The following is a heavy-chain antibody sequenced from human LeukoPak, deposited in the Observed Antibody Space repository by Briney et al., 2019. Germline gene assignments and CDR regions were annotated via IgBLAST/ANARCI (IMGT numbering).Heavy chain of an antibody. CDR1: GGSISTYY. J-gene: IGHJ4*02. CDR3: AREAYYGRSFDY. D-gene: IGHD3-10*01. CDR2: IDNSGST. V-gene: IGHV4-59*01. Sequence: PSETLSLTRTVPGGSISTYYWSWMRQSPGKGLGWIGNIDNSGSTNYNPSLTSRVTISVDTSKNQYSLKLSSVTAADTAVYYCAREAYYGRSFDYWGQGTLVTVSS.